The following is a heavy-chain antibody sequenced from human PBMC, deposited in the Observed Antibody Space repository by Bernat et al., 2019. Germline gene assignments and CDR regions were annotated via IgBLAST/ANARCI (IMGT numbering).Heavy chain of an antibody. V-gene: IGHV1-69*01. CDR1: GGTFSSYA. CDR3: TIGDCSGGSCYPQPYYFDY. D-gene: IGHD2-15*01. J-gene: IGHJ4*02. Sequence: QVQLVQSGAEVKKPGSSVKVSCKASGGTFSSYAISWVRQAPGQGLEWMGGIIPIFGTANYAQKLQGRVTITADESTSTAYMELSSLRSEDTAVYYCTIGDCSGGSCYPQPYYFDYWGQGTLVTVSS. CDR2: IIPIFGTA.